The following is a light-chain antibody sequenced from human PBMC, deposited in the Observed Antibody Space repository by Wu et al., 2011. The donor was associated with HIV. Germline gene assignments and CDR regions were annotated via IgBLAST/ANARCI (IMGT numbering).Light chain of an antibody. CDR1: QSVSGT. CDR2: DAS. J-gene: IGKJ5*01. CDR3: LQQYKSALT. Sequence: EIVLTQSPATLSFSPGERATLFCRASQSVSGTLAWYQQKLGQAPRLLIYDASNRATGIPDRFSGGGSVTDFTLTIDSLEPEDSANLYCLQQYKSALTFGQGTRLEIK. V-gene: IGKV3-11*01.